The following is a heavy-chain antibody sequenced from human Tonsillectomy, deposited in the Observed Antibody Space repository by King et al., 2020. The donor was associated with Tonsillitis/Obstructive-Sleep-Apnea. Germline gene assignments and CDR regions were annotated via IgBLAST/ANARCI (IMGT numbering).Heavy chain of an antibody. D-gene: IGHD3-10*01. J-gene: IGHJ3*02. CDR3: ASSGGSGAEDSFDI. Sequence: VQLVESGGGLVQPGGSLRLSCAASGFTVSSNYMIWVRQAPGKGLEWVSVIYSGGTTYYANPVKVRFTISRDNSKNTLYLQMNSLRAEDTAVYYCASSGGSGAEDSFDIWGQGTMVTVSS. CDR2: IYSGGTT. V-gene: IGHV3-66*01. CDR1: GFTVSSNY.